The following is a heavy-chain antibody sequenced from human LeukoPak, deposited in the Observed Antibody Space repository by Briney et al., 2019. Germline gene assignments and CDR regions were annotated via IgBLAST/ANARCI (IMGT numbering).Heavy chain of an antibody. CDR1: GYSFISYW. CDR3: ARHAPCGGDCYSYFDY. Sequence: GESLGISCKGSGYSFISYWISWVRQMPGKGLEWMGKIDPSDSYTNYNPSFQGHVTISADKSISTAYLRWSSLKASDTAMYYCARHAPCGGDCYSYFDYWGQGTLVTVSS. CDR2: IDPSDSYT. V-gene: IGHV5-10-1*01. J-gene: IGHJ4*02. D-gene: IGHD2-21*02.